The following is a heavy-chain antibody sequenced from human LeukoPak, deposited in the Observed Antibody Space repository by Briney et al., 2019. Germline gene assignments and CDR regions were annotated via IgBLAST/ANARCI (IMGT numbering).Heavy chain of an antibody. D-gene: IGHD3-3*01. Sequence: GASVKVSCKASGYTFTSHGFSWVRQAPGPGLEWMGWISVYNGNTKYAQKFQGRVTMTTDTSTSTAYMELRSLRSDDTAVYYCAREMPDFGVVPRTNDYWGQGTLVTVSS. CDR2: ISVYNGNT. J-gene: IGHJ4*02. CDR3: AREMPDFGVVPRTNDY. V-gene: IGHV1-18*01. CDR1: GYTFTSHG.